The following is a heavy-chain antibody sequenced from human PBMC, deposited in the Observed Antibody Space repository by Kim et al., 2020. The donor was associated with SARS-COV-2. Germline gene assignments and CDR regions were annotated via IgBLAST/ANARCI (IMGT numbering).Heavy chain of an antibody. CDR3: ARESRFSLSSRRTEVDAFDI. CDR2: IYYSGST. Sequence: SETLSLTCTVSGGSISSYYWSWIRQPPGKGLEWIGYIYYSGSTNYNPSLKSRVTISVDTSKNQFSLKLSSVTAADTAVYYCARESRFSLSSRRTEVDAFDIWGQGTMVTVSS. V-gene: IGHV4-59*01. D-gene: IGHD6-13*01. CDR1: GGSISSYY. J-gene: IGHJ3*02.